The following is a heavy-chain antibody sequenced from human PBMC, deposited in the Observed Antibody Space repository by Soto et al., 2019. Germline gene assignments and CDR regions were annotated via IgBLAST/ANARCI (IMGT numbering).Heavy chain of an antibody. Sequence: SETLSLTCAVYGGSFSGYYWSWIRQPPGEGLEWIGEINHSGSTNYNPSLKSRVTISVDTSKNQFSLKLSSVTAADTAVYYCARGGPIAAAGKIDYWGQGALVTVSS. D-gene: IGHD6-13*01. CDR3: ARGGPIAAAGKIDY. CDR1: GGSFSGYY. V-gene: IGHV4-34*01. CDR2: INHSGST. J-gene: IGHJ4*02.